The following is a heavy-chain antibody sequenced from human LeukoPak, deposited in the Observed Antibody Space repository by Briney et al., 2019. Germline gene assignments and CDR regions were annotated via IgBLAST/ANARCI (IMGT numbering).Heavy chain of an antibody. D-gene: IGHD1-26*01. J-gene: IGHJ4*02. Sequence: SVKVSCKASGGTFSSYAISWVRQAPGQGLEWMGGIIPIFGTANYAQKFQGRVTITADESTSTAYMELRSLRSDDTAVYYCARDLDQYSGRYGGFGHDFWGQGTLVTVSS. CDR1: GGTFSSYA. CDR3: ARDLDQYSGRYGGFGHDF. V-gene: IGHV1-69*01. CDR2: IIPIFGTA.